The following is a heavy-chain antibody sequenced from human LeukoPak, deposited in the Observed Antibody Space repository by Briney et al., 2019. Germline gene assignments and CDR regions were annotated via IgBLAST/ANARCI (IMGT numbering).Heavy chain of an antibody. V-gene: IGHV3-9*01. CDR1: GFTFDDYA. J-gene: IGHJ4*02. D-gene: IGHD1-1*01. Sequence: PGRSLRLSCAASGFTFDDYAMHWVRQAPGKGLEWVSGISWNSGSIGYADSVKGRFTISRDNAKNSLYLQMNSLRAEDTALYYCAKDIANWNAPTFDYWGQGTLVTVPS. CDR2: ISWNSGSI. CDR3: AKDIANWNAPTFDY.